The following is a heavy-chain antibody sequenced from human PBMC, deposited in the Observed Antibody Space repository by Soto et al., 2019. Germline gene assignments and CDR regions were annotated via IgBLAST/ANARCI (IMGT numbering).Heavy chain of an antibody. Sequence: QLQLQESGPGLVKPSETLSLTCTVSGASISSTSYFWGWIRQPPGKGLEWVGSFYLSESTHYTPSRNSRVPMSVEPSKNQFSLRLTSLTAADTAVYYCASGNSGAYRAWFDPWGQGTLVTVSS. D-gene: IGHD6-25*01. V-gene: IGHV4-39*01. CDR1: GASISSTSYF. CDR3: ASGNSGAYRAWFDP. CDR2: FYLSEST. J-gene: IGHJ5*02.